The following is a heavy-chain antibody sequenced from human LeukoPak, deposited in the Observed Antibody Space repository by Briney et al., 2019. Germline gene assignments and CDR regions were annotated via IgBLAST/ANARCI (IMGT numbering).Heavy chain of an antibody. V-gene: IGHV5-10-1*01. Sequence: GESLRISCKGSGHSFTSYWISWVRQMPGKGLEWMGRIDPSDSYTNYSPSFQGHVTISADKSISTAYLQWSSLKASDTAMYYCARRGKTTVTSRGMDVWGQGTTVTVSS. CDR2: IDPSDSYT. CDR3: ARRGKTTVTSRGMDV. J-gene: IGHJ6*02. D-gene: IGHD4-11*01. CDR1: GHSFTSYW.